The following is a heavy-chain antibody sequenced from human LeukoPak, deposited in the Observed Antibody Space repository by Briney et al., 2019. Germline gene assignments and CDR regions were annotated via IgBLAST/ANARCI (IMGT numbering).Heavy chain of an antibody. Sequence: SQTLSLTCTVSGASFNSDDQYWNWIRQSPGKGLEWIGDIHPSGMLYNNPSLERRVNMSRDTSKNQFSLNLHSVTAADTAVYFCSRGLDSRKLGYWGQGILVTVSS. J-gene: IGHJ4*02. CDR3: SRGLDSRKLGY. CDR2: IHPSGML. V-gene: IGHV4-31*03. CDR1: GASFNSDDQY. D-gene: IGHD3-22*01.